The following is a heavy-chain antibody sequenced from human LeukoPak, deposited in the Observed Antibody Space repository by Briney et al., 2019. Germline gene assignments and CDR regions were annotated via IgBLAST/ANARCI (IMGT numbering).Heavy chain of an antibody. CDR3: ARDPNVLGITPYYFDF. CDR1: GFTFSDYT. D-gene: IGHD3-10*02. V-gene: IGHV3-21*01. J-gene: IGHJ4*02. CDR2: ISSDSSYI. Sequence: GGSLRLSCAASGFTFSDYTMTWVRQAPGKGLEWVASISSDSSYIDYADSVKERFTISRDNAKNSLFLKTDTLRGDDTGIYYCARDPNVLGITPYYFDFWGQGTLVTVSS.